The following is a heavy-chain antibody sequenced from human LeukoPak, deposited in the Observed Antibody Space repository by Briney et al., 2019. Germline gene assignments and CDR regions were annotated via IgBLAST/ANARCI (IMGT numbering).Heavy chain of an antibody. CDR1: GGSFIGYH. Sequence: SETLSLTCAVSGGSFIGYHWNWVRQVPGKGLEWIGEINHRGITNYNPSLKSRVTISVDKSKNQFSLRLRSVTAADTAIYYCARDPTTVITTPYYFDDWGQGTLVTVSS. D-gene: IGHD4-23*01. CDR3: ARDPTTVITTPYYFDD. V-gene: IGHV4-34*01. J-gene: IGHJ4*02. CDR2: INHRGIT.